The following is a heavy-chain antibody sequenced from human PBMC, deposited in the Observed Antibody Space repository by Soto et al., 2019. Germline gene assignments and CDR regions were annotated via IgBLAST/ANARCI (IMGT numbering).Heavy chain of an antibody. CDR1: GFTFSSYA. CDR3: AKSDSREYYYGSSGYPIF. D-gene: IGHD3-22*01. J-gene: IGHJ3*01. CDR2: ISGSGGST. V-gene: IGHV3-23*01. Sequence: GSLRLSCAASGFTFSSYAMSWVRQAPGKGLEWVSAISGSGGSTYYADSVKGRFTISRDNSKNTLYLQMNSLRAEDTAVYYCAKSDSREYYYGSSGYPIFWGQGTMVT.